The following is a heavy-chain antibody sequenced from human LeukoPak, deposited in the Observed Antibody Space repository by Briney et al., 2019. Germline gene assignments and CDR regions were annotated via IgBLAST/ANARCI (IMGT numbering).Heavy chain of an antibody. CDR2: IKQDGSEK. V-gene: IGHV3-7*03. CDR3: PRDWPENSSSWLYYYYYGMDV. CDR1: GFTFSSYW. J-gene: IGHJ6*02. Sequence: GGSLRLSCAASGFTFSSYWMSWVRQAPGKGLEWVANIKQDGSEKYYVDSVKGRFTISRDNAKNSLYLQMNSLRAEDTAVYYCPRDWPENSSSWLYYYYYGMDVWGQGTTVIVSS. D-gene: IGHD6-13*01.